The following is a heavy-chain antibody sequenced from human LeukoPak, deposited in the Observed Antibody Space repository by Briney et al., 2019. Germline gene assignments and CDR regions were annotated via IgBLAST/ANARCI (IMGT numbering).Heavy chain of an antibody. Sequence: SETLSLTCTVSGGSISSYYWSWIRQPPGKGLEWIWEINHSGSTNYNPSLKSRVTISLDTSKSQFSLKVRYVTAADTAVYYCARGLNDSWTGENYWGQGTLVTVSS. CDR1: GGSISSYY. CDR3: ARGLNDSWTGENY. J-gene: IGHJ4*02. D-gene: IGHD3-3*01. CDR2: INHSGST. V-gene: IGHV4-34*01.